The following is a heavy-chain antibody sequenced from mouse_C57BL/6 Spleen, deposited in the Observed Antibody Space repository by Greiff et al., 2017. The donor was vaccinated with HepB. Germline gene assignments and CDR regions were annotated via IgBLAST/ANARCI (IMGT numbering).Heavy chain of an antibody. J-gene: IGHJ1*03. Sequence: VQLQQSGPELVKPGASVKISCKASGYTFTDYYMNWVKQSHGKSLEWIGDINPNNGGTSYNQKFKGKATLTVDKSSSTAYMELRSLTSEDSAVYYCARYELRYGYDVRVWYFDVWGTGTTVTVSS. V-gene: IGHV1-26*01. CDR2: INPNNGGT. CDR3: ARYELRYGYDVRVWYFDV. CDR1: GYTFTDYY. D-gene: IGHD2-2*01.